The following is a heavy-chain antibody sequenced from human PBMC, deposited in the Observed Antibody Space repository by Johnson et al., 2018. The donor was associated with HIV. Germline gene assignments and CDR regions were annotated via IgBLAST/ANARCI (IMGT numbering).Heavy chain of an antibody. CDR3: ARKQWLEIPSDALDV. V-gene: IGHV3-30*02. Sequence: QVQLVESGGGVVQPGGSLRLSCAASGFSFSSYGMHWVRQAPGKGLEWVAFMRYDGSNKYYSDSVKGRFTISRDNAKKTLYLQMNSLRAEDTAVYYCARKQWLEIPSDALDVWGQGTMVTVSS. D-gene: IGHD6-19*01. CDR2: MRYDGSNK. J-gene: IGHJ3*01. CDR1: GFSFSSYG.